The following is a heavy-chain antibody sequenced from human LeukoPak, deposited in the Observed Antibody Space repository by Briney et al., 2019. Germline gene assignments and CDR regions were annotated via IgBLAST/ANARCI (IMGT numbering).Heavy chain of an antibody. J-gene: IGHJ4*02. CDR3: ARAGAPYYFDY. CDR2: ISGGGTSI. Sequence: GGSLRLSCAASGFTFSDYYMSWIRQAPGKGLDWVSYISGGGTSIYYADSVKGRFTISRDNAKNSLYLQMNSLRAEDTAVYYCARAGAPYYFDYWGQGTLVTVSS. CDR1: GFTFSDYY. D-gene: IGHD7-27*01. V-gene: IGHV3-11*04.